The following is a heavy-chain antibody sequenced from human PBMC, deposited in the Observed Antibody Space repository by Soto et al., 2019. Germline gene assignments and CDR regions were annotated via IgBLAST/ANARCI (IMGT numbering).Heavy chain of an antibody. CDR1: GFTFDDYA. D-gene: IGHD2-15*01. J-gene: IGHJ4*02. CDR3: TKDTGVVAVASEETLQ. V-gene: IGHV3-9*01. CDR2: ISWNSGSI. Sequence: PGGSLRLSCAASGFTFDDYAMHWVRQAPGKGLEWVSGISWNSGSIGYADSVKGRFTISRDNAKNSLYLQMNSLRAEDTALYYCTKDTGVVAVASEETLQWGQGTLVTVSS.